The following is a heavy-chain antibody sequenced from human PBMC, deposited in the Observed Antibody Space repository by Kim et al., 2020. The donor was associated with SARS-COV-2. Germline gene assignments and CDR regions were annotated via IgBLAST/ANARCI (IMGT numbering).Heavy chain of an antibody. CDR3: ARVGGSGWYLFDFYYYYGMDV. CDR2: MNPNSGNT. J-gene: IGHJ6*02. D-gene: IGHD6-19*01. V-gene: IGHV1-8*01. Sequence: ASVKVSCKASGYTFTSYDINWVRQATGQGLEWMGWMNPNSGNTGYAQKFQGRVTMTRNTSISTAYMELSSLRSEDTAVYYCARVGGSGWYLFDFYYYYGMDVWGQGTTVTVSS. CDR1: GYTFTSYD.